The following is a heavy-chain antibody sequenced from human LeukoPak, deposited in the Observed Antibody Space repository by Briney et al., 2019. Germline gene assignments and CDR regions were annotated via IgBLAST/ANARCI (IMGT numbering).Heavy chain of an antibody. CDR3: AYDFWSGYYTGYNWFDP. CDR2: IIPIFGTA. J-gene: IGHJ5*02. D-gene: IGHD3-3*01. Sequence: SVKVSCKASGGTFSSYAISWVRQAPGQGLEWMGRIIPIFGTANYAQKFQGRFTITTDESTSTSYRELSSMRSEDRAVYYCAYDFWSGYYTGYNWFDPWGQGTLVTVSS. CDR1: GGTFSSYA. V-gene: IGHV1-69*05.